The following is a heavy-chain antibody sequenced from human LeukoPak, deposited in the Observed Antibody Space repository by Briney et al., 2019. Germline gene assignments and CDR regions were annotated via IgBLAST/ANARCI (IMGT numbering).Heavy chain of an antibody. Sequence: ASVKVSCKASGYTFTSYDINWVRQATGQGLEWMGWMNPNSGNTGYAQKFQGRVTMTRNTSISTAYMELSSLRSEDTAVYYCARAGVRSHSSWYVFRYYYYGMDVWGQGTTVTVSS. CDR3: ARAGVRSHSSWYVFRYYYYGMDV. V-gene: IGHV1-8*01. D-gene: IGHD6-13*01. CDR2: MNPNSGNT. J-gene: IGHJ6*02. CDR1: GYTFTSYD.